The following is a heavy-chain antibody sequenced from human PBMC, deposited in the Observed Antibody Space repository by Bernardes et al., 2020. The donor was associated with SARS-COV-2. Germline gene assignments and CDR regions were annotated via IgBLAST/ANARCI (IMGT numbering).Heavy chain of an antibody. D-gene: IGHD1-26*01. Sequence: ASVKVSCKASGYTLSDYYMHWVRQAPGQGLEWMGWINPHSGGTNYAQKFQGRVTVTRDTSISTAYMELSRLTSDDTAVYYCARDLDRLDSWSRTDAFDIWGQGTMVTVSS. CDR2: INPHSGGT. J-gene: IGHJ3*02. CDR3: ARDLDRLDSWSRTDAFDI. CDR1: GYTLSDYY. V-gene: IGHV1-2*02.